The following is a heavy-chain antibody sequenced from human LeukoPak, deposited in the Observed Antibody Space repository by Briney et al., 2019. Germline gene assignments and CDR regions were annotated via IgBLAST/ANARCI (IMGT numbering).Heavy chain of an antibody. CDR3: ARDADSSSWYLGYYYYMDV. CDR2: ISAYNGNT. J-gene: IGHJ6*03. V-gene: IGHV1-18*01. D-gene: IGHD6-13*01. CDR1: GYTFTSYG. Sequence: ASVKVSCKASGYTFTSYGISWVRQAPGQGLEWMGWISAYNGNTNYAQELQGRVTMTTDTSTSTAYMELRSLRSDDTAVYYCARDADSSSWYLGYYYYMDVWGKGTTVTVSS.